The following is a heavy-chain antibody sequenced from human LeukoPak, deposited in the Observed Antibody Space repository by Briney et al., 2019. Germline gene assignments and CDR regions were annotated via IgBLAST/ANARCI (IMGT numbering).Heavy chain of an antibody. J-gene: IGHJ4*02. Sequence: PGGSLRLSCAASGFTFSKAWMSWVRQAPGKGLEWVGRIKSKTDGGTTDYAARVKGRFTISRDDSKNTLYLQMNSLKTEDTAVYYCTTLNYYGDYGGYFDYWGQGTLVTVSS. V-gene: IGHV3-15*01. D-gene: IGHD4-17*01. CDR1: GFTFSKAW. CDR2: IKSKTDGGTT. CDR3: TTLNYYGDYGGYFDY.